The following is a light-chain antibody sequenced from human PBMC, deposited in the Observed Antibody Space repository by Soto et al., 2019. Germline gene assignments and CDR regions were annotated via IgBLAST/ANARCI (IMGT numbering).Light chain of an antibody. V-gene: IGKV1-39*01. Sequence: DIQMTQSPSSLSASVGDRVTITCRASQSISSYLNWYQQKPGKAPKLLIYAASSLQSGVPSRFSGSGSGTDFTLTISSLQPEDFANYYCQQSYSTRLTFGGGTKVEIK. CDR2: AAS. CDR3: QQSYSTRLT. J-gene: IGKJ4*01. CDR1: QSISSY.